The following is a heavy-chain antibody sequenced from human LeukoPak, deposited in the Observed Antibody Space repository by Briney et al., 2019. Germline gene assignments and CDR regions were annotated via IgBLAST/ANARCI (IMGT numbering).Heavy chain of an antibody. CDR2: ISSSSSYI. V-gene: IGHV3-21*01. Sequence: GGSLRLSCAASGFTFSSYSMNWVRQAPGKGLEWVSSISSSSSYIYYADSVKGRFTISRDSAKNSLYLQMNSLRAEDTAVYYCARESWGSYRYTGDWYFDLWGRGTLVTVSS. J-gene: IGHJ2*01. CDR3: ARESWGSYRYTGDWYFDL. CDR1: GFTFSSYS. D-gene: IGHD3-16*02.